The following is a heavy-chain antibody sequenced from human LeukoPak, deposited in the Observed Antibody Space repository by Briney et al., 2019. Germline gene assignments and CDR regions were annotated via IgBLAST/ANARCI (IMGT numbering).Heavy chain of an antibody. CDR3: AREADCSSTSCLNTYYYGMDV. Sequence: TGGSLRLSCAASGFTFSSYSMNWVRQAPGKGLEWVSSISSSSSYIYYADSVKGRFTISRDNAKNSLYLQMNSLRAEDTAVYYCAREADCSSTSCLNTYYYGMDVWGQGTTVTVSS. CDR1: GFTFSSYS. J-gene: IGHJ6*02. V-gene: IGHV3-21*01. CDR2: ISSSSSYI. D-gene: IGHD2-2*01.